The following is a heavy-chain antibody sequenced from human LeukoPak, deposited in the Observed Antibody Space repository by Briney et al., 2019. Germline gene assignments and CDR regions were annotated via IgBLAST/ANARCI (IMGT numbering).Heavy chain of an antibody. CDR3: ARDLRGSYSLDY. CDR1: GGSISSYY. Sequence: SETLSLTCTVSGGSISSYYWSWIRQPPGKGLEWIGYIYYSGSTNYNPSLKSRVTISVDTSKNQFSLKLSSVTAADTAVYYCARDLRGSYSLDYWGQGTLVTVSS. CDR2: IYYSGST. D-gene: IGHD1-26*01. J-gene: IGHJ4*02. V-gene: IGHV4-59*12.